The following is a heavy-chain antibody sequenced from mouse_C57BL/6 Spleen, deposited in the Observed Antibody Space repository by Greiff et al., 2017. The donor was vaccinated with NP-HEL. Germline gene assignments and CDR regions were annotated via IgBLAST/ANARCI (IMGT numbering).Heavy chain of an antibody. CDR2: ISSGGSYT. J-gene: IGHJ2*01. V-gene: IGHV5-6*01. D-gene: IGHD1-1*01. CDR3: ARNDYGSSSYYFDY. CDR1: GFTFSSYG. Sequence: EVKLQESGGDLVKPGGSLKLSCAASGFTFSSYGMSWVRQTPDQRLEWVATISSGGSYTHYPDSVKGRFTISRDNAKNTLYMQMSSLQSEDTAVYYCARNDYGSSSYYFDYWGQGTTLTVSS.